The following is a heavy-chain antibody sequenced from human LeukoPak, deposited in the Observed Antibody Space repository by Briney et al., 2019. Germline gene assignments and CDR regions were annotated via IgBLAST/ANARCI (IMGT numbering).Heavy chain of an antibody. Sequence: NPSETLSLTCTVSVGSLSIYYWSCIRQPPGRGLEWIGYISYSGSTKYNPSLKSPVTISVDTSKTQIALKLSTLNAADTAGDYCARDRGGYNPWFDPWGQGTLVTVSS. J-gene: IGHJ5*02. V-gene: IGHV4-59*01. CDR2: ISYSGST. D-gene: IGHD1-1*01. CDR1: VGSLSIYY. CDR3: ARDRGGYNPWFDP.